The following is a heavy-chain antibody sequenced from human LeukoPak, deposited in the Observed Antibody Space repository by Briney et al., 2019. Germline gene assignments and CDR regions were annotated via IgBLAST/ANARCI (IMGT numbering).Heavy chain of an antibody. Sequence: ASVKVSCKASGYTFTGYYMHWVRQAPGQGLEWMGWINPNSGGTNYAQKFQGRVTMTRDTSISTAYMELSRLRSDDTAVYYCARVRQWLVPEFDYWGQGTLVSVSS. D-gene: IGHD6-19*01. J-gene: IGHJ4*02. CDR1: GYTFTGYY. CDR2: INPNSGGT. V-gene: IGHV1-2*02. CDR3: ARVRQWLVPEFDY.